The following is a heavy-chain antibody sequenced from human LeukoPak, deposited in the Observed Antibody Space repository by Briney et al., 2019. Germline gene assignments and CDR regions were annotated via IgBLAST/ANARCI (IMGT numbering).Heavy chain of an antibody. D-gene: IGHD3-3*01. CDR1: GGSISSYY. J-gene: IGHJ6*02. Sequence: SETLSLTCTVSGGSISSYYWSWIRQPAGKGLEWIGRIYTSGSTNYNPSLTSRVTMSVDTSKNQFSLKLSSVTAADTAVYYCARDRTYDFWKGNGMDVWGQGTTVTVSS. CDR3: ARDRTYDFWKGNGMDV. V-gene: IGHV4-4*07. CDR2: IYTSGST.